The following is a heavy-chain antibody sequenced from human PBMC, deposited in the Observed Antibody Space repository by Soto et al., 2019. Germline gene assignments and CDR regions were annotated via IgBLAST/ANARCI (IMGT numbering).Heavy chain of an antibody. CDR1: GYSFSNHW. J-gene: IGHJ6*02. CDR2: IYPGDSDT. CDR3: ARLTYCTTTSCYTTRSYYYGMDV. V-gene: IGHV5-51*01. Sequence: RGKSLKISCKGSGYSFSNHWIAWVRQMPGKGLEWMGIIYPGDSDTRYSPSFQGQVTISADKSISTAYLQWSTLKASDTAMYYCARLTYCTTTSCYTTRSYYYGMDVWGQGTTVTVSS. D-gene: IGHD2-2*02.